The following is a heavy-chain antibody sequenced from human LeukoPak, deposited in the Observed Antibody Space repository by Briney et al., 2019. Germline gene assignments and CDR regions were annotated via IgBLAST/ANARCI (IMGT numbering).Heavy chain of an antibody. V-gene: IGHV4-4*02. CDR1: GGSISSSYW. Sequence: SETLSLTCAVSGGSISSSYWWSWVRQPPGKGLEWIGEIYHSGSTNYNPSLKSRVTISVDTSKNQFSLKLSSVTAADTAVYYCARLYEGYCSGGSCHWFDPWGQGILVTVSS. D-gene: IGHD2-15*01. CDR2: IYHSGST. CDR3: ARLYEGYCSGGSCHWFDP. J-gene: IGHJ5*02.